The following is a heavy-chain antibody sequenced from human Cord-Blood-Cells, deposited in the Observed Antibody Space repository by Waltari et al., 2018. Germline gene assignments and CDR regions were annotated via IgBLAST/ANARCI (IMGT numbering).Heavy chain of an antibody. V-gene: IGHV4-34*01. J-gene: IGHJ2*01. CDR3: ARGLIVVVPAAASRSGWYFDL. CDR1: GGSFSGYY. Sequence: QVQLQQWGAGLLKPSETLSLTCAVYGGSFSGYYWSWIRQPPGKGLEWIGDINHSGSTNYNPSLKSRVTISVDTCKNQFSRKLSSVTGADTAVYYCARGLIVVVPAAASRSGWYFDLWGRGTLVTVSS. D-gene: IGHD2-2*01. CDR2: INHSGST.